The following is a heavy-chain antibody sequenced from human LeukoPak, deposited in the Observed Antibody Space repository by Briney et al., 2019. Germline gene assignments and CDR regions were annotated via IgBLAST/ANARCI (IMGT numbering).Heavy chain of an antibody. CDR2: IYYTGST. Sequence: SETLSLTCSVSGGSISSFYWGWIRQPPGKGLEWIGYIYYTGSTNYNPSLKSRVTMFVDMSKNQFSLRLSSVTAADTAVYYCARHRAYSSSCPFDYWGQGTLVTVSS. CDR3: ARHRAYSSSCPFDY. D-gene: IGHD6-6*01. CDR1: GGSISSFY. J-gene: IGHJ4*02. V-gene: IGHV4-59*08.